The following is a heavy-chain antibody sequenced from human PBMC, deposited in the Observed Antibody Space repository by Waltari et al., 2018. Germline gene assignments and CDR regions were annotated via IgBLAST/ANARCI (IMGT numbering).Heavy chain of an antibody. J-gene: IGHJ5*02. D-gene: IGHD2-2*01. CDR1: GYTFTSSD. CDR2: MNPNSGNT. Sequence: QVQLVQSGAEVQKPGASVKVSCKASGYTFTSSDINWVRQATGQGLEWMGWMNPNSGNTGYAQKFQGRVTITRNTSISTAYMELSSLRSEDTAVYYCARGYAVANWFDPWGQGTLVTVSS. V-gene: IGHV1-8*03. CDR3: ARGYAVANWFDP.